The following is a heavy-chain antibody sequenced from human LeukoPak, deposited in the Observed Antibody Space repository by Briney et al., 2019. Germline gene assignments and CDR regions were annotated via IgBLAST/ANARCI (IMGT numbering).Heavy chain of an antibody. CDR2: INPSGGST. Sequence: ASXXTFTXYXXHWVRXXXGXXXXXMGIINPSGGSTSYAQKFQGRVTMTRDTSTSTVYMELSSLRSEDTAVYYCARGARAQAFDYWGQGTLVTVSS. CDR3: ARGARAQAFDY. CDR1: XXTFTXYX. J-gene: IGHJ4*02. V-gene: IGHV1-46*01.